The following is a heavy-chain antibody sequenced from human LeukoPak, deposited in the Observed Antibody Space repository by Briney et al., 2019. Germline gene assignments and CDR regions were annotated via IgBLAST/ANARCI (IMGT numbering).Heavy chain of an antibody. CDR1: GFTFSSYG. J-gene: IGHJ3*02. Sequence: GGSLRLSCAASGFTFSSYGMHWVRQAPGKGLEWVAVISYDGSNKYYADSVKGRFTISRDNSKNTLYLQMNSLKTEVTAVYYCSTDWDRIVVAPLSLDAFDIWGQGTMVTVSS. V-gene: IGHV3-30*03. CDR3: STDWDRIVVAPLSLDAFDI. D-gene: IGHD2-21*01. CDR2: ISYDGSNK.